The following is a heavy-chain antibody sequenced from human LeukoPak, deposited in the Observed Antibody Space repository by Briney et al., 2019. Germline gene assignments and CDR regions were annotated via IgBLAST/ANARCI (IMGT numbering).Heavy chain of an antibody. CDR2: ISSGSSAI. D-gene: IGHD3-3*01. J-gene: IGHJ6*03. V-gene: IGHV3-21*01. CDR1: GFTFTTYS. Sequence: GGSLRLSCGASGFTFTTYSMTWVRQAPGKGLEWVSIISSGSSAIFSADALKGRFTISRDNAKNSLYLQMNSLRAEDTAVYYCARDVLEWLSQDYYYYYMDVWGKGTTVTVSS. CDR3: ARDVLEWLSQDYYYYYMDV.